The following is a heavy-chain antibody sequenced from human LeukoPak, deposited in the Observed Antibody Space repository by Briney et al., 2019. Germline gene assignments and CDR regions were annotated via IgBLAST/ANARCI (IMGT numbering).Heavy chain of an antibody. CDR1: GYTFTGYY. CDR3: ARVGRAAAGISPAAYNWFAP. D-gene: IGHD6-13*01. CDR2: INPNSGGT. V-gene: IGHV1-2*02. J-gene: IGHJ5*02. Sequence: EASVKVSCKASGYTFTGYYMHWVRQAPGQGLEWMGWINPNSGGTNYAQKFQGRVTMTRDTSISTAYMELSRLRSDDTAVYYCARVGRAAAGISPAAYNWFAPWGQGTLVTVSS.